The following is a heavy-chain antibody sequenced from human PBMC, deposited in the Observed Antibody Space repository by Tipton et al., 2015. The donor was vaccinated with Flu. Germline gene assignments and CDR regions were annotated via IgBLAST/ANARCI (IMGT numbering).Heavy chain of an antibody. CDR1: GYAFTSYD. CDR2: MNPNSGDT. D-gene: IGHD4-11*01. Sequence: QVQLVQSGAEVKKPGASVKVSCKASGYAFTSYDINWVRQATGQGLEWMGWMNPNSGDTGYAQKFQGRVTMTRNTSISTAYMELSSLRSEDPAVYYCARRRYSGDYRGLPYYSYYGMDVWGQGTPVPVSS. V-gene: IGHV1-8*01. CDR3: ARRRYSGDYRGLPYYSYYGMDV. J-gene: IGHJ6*02.